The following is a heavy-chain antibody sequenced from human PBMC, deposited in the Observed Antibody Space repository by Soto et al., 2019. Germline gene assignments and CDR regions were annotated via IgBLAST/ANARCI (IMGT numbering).Heavy chain of an antibody. CDR3: ARVGSPYGDSYYYYYGMDV. J-gene: IGHJ6*02. Sequence: QVQLVQSGAEVKKPGSSVKVSCKASGGTFSSYAISWVRQAPGQGLEWMGGIIPIFGTANYAQKFQGRVTITADESTSTAYMVLSSLRSEDTAVYYCARVGSPYGDSYYYYYGMDVWGQGTTVTVSS. V-gene: IGHV1-69*12. D-gene: IGHD4-17*01. CDR1: GGTFSSYA. CDR2: IIPIFGTA.